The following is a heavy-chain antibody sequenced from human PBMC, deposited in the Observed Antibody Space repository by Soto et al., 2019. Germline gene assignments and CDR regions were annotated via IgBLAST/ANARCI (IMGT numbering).Heavy chain of an antibody. CDR2: ISHTGST. Sequence: SETLSLTCAVSGGSISSGNSYSWSWIRQPPGKGLEWIGSISHTGSTSYNPSLKGRVTMSVEKSKNQFSLKLSSVTAADMAVYYCARAVAPYLGTWFDPWGQGPLVTVSS. CDR3: ARAVAPYLGTWFDP. J-gene: IGHJ5*02. D-gene: IGHD3-16*01. CDR1: GGSISSGNSYS. V-gene: IGHV4-30-2*01.